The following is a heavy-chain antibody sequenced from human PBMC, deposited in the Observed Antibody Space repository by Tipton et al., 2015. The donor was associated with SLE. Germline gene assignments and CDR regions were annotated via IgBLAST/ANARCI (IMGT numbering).Heavy chain of an antibody. CDR1: GGSISSYY. CDR3: ARGYNHHDAFDI. CDR2: LYHSGTT. D-gene: IGHD5-24*01. Sequence: TLSLTCTVSGGSISSYYWGWIRQPPGKGLECIGSLYHSGTTYYNPSPKSRVTISVDMSKNEFSLRMTSVTAGDTAVYYCARGYNHHDAFDIWGQGTMVTVSS. V-gene: IGHV4-38-2*02. J-gene: IGHJ3*02.